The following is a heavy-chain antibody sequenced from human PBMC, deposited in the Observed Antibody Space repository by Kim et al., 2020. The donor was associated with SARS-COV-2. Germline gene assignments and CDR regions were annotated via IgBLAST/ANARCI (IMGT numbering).Heavy chain of an antibody. D-gene: IGHD3-9*01. CDR1: GGTFSSYA. CDR2: IIPIFGTA. Sequence: SVKVSCKASGGTFSSYAISWVRQAPGQGLEWMGGIIPIFGTANYAQKFQGRVTITADESTSTAYMELSSLRSEDTAVYYCARGMATTYYDILTVPDVWGQGTTVTVSS. V-gene: IGHV1-69*13. CDR3: ARGMATTYYDILTVPDV. J-gene: IGHJ6*02.